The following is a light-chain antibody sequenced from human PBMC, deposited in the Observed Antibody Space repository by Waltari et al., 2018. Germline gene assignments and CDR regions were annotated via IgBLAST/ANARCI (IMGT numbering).Light chain of an antibody. V-gene: IGLV1-47*01. CDR1: SSNIGSNY. J-gene: IGLJ3*02. CDR2: RNN. CDR3: AAWDDSLSAGV. Sequence: QSVLTQPPSASGTPGQRVTISCSGSSSNIGSNYVYWYQQLPGTAPKLLIYRNNQRPSGVPDRFSGSESGTSASLAISGLPSEDEADDYWAAWDDSLSAGVFGGGTKLTVL.